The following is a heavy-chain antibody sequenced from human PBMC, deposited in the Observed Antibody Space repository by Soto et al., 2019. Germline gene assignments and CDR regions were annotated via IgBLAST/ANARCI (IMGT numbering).Heavy chain of an antibody. CDR3: ARKGMVRGFIIYPYYFAY. D-gene: IGHD3-10*01. CDR2: IYHSGST. Sequence: SETLSLTCAVSGGSISSSNWWSWVRQPPGKGLEWIGEIYHSGSTNYNPSLKSRVTISVDKSKNQFSLKLSSVTAADTAVYYCARKGMVRGFIIYPYYFAYWGQGTLVTVSS. V-gene: IGHV4-4*02. CDR1: GGSISSSNW. J-gene: IGHJ4*02.